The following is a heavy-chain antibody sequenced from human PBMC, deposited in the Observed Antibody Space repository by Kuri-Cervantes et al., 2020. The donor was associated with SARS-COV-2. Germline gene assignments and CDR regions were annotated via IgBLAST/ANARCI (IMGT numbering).Heavy chain of an antibody. D-gene: IGHD3-3*01. CDR3: ARDSSSITIFGVVTRYGMDV. CDR1: GGSISSYY. CDR2: INHSGST. J-gene: IGHJ6*02. V-gene: IGHV4-34*01. Sequence: SETLSLTCTVSGGSISSYYWSWIRQPPGKGLEWIGEINHSGSTNYNPSLKSRVTISVDTSKNQFSLKLSSVTAADTAVYYCARDSSSITIFGVVTRYGMDVWGQGTTVTVSS.